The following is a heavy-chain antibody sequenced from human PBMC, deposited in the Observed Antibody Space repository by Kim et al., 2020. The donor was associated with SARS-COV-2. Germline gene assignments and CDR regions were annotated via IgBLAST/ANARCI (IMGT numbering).Heavy chain of an antibody. V-gene: IGHV3-21*01. D-gene: IGHD5-18*01. CDR3: ARDGGSYGYLAGMDV. Sequence: GGSLRLSCAASGFTFSSYSMNWVRQAPGKGLEWVSSISSSSSYIYYADSVKGRFTISRDNAKNSLYLQMNSLRAEDTAVYYCARDGGSYGYLAGMDVWGQGTTVTVSS. CDR2: ISSSSSYI. J-gene: IGHJ6*02. CDR1: GFTFSSYS.